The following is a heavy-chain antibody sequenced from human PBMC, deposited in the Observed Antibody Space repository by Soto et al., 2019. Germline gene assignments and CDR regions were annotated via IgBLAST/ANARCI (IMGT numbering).Heavy chain of an antibody. CDR1: GFTFSSYG. V-gene: IGHV3-30*18. Sequence: GGSLRLSCAASGFTFSSYGMHWVRQAPGKGLEWVAVISYDGSNKYYADSVKGRFTISRDNSKNTLHLQMNSLRAEDTAVYYCAKELNYGDYRTQVDYWGQGTLVTVSS. CDR3: AKELNYGDYRTQVDY. CDR2: ISYDGSNK. D-gene: IGHD4-17*01. J-gene: IGHJ4*02.